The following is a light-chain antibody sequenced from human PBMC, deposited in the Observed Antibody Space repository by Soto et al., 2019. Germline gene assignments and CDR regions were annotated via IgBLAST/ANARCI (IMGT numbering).Light chain of an antibody. CDR1: SSDVGGYNY. J-gene: IGLJ2*01. Sequence: QSALTQPPSASGSPGQSVTISCTGTSSDVGGYNYVSWYQQHPGKAPKLMISEVSKRPSGVPDRFSGSKSGNTASLTVSGLQAEDEADYYCRSFAGNNNLVFGGGTKRTVL. CDR3: RSFAGNNNLV. V-gene: IGLV2-8*01. CDR2: EVS.